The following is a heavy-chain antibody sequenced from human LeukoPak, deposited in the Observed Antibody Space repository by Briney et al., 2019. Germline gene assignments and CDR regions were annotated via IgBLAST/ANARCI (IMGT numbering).Heavy chain of an antibody. CDR1: GFTFSSYG. CDR2: IKQDGSEK. CDR3: VRLTQLARGRY. J-gene: IGHJ4*02. Sequence: PGGSLRLSCAASGFTFSSYGMSWVRQAPGKGLEWVANIKQDGSEKYYVDSVKGRFTVSRDNAENSLYLQMSSLRAEDTAVYYCVRLTQLARGRYWGQGTLVTVSS. D-gene: IGHD6-6*01. V-gene: IGHV3-7*03.